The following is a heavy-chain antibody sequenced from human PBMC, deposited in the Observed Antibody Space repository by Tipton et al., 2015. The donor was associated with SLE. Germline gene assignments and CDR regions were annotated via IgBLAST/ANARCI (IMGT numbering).Heavy chain of an antibody. V-gene: IGHV4-39*07. Sequence: TLSLTCTVSGGSISSSSYYWGWIRQPPGKGLEWIVSIYYSGSTYYNPSLKSRVTISVDTSKNQFSLKLSSVTAADTAVYYCRLITITSLFDYCRNGTLVTGSS. CDR1: GGSISSSSYY. CDR2: IYYSGST. J-gene: IGHJ4*01. CDR3: RLITITSLFDY. D-gene: IGHD3-16*01.